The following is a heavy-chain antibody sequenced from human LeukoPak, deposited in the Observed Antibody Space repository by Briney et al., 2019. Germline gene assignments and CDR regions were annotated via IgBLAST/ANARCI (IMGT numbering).Heavy chain of an antibody. V-gene: IGHV1-24*01. CDR3: APSTIVGATLGFY. D-gene: IGHD1-26*01. CDR1: GYTLTELS. Sequence: SVKVSCKVSGYTLTELSMHWVRQAPGKGLEWMGGFDPEDGETIYAQTFQGRVAMTEDTSTDTAYMELSSLRSEDTAVYYCAPSTIVGATLGFYWGQGTLVTVSS. J-gene: IGHJ4*02. CDR2: FDPEDGET.